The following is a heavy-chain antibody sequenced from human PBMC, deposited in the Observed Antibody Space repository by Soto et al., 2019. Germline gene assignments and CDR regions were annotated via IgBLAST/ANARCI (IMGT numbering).Heavy chain of an antibody. CDR1: GITLSNYF. J-gene: IGHJ6*02. V-gene: IGHV3-30-3*01. Sequence: QVQLVESGGGVVQPGRSLRLSCAASGITLSNYFMYWIRQAPGKGLEWVAGISYDGSNKHYADSVKGRFTISSDNSKNTLDLQTNSLRAEDTAVYYCVAGDQYYGMGVWGQGTTVTVSS. D-gene: IGHD2-2*01. CDR2: ISYDGSNK. CDR3: VAGDQYYGMGV.